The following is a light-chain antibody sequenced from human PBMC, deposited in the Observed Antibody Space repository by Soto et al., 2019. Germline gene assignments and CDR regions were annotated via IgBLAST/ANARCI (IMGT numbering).Light chain of an antibody. Sequence: QAVVTQPPSVSGAPGQRVTISCTGSSSNIGAHYDVHWYQQLPGTAPKLLIYGNSNRPSGVPDRFSGSKSGTSASLAITGLQAEDEADYYCQSYDNSLSVYVFGTGTKLPS. V-gene: IGLV1-40*01. CDR3: QSYDNSLSVYV. CDR2: GNS. J-gene: IGLJ1*01. CDR1: SSNIGAHYD.